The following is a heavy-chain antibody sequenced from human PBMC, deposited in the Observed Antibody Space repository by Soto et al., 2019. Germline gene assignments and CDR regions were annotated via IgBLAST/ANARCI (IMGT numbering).Heavy chain of an antibody. CDR2: ISSYNNNA. Sequence: ASVKVSCKASNYPFTSYGFAWVRQAPGHGLQWLGRISSYNNNADYAQEFQGRITMTTDTSTTTAVMELRSLTSDDTGVYYCARDSNPFGVVIRSPEKQKYGMHVWGQGTTVTVYS. CDR3: ARDSNPFGVVIRSPEKQKYGMHV. V-gene: IGHV1-18*01. CDR1: NYPFTSYG. J-gene: IGHJ6*02. D-gene: IGHD3-3*01.